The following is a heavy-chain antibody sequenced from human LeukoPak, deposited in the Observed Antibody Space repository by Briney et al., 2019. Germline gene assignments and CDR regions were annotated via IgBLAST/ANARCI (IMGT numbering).Heavy chain of an antibody. V-gene: IGHV3-48*04. J-gene: IGHJ4*02. D-gene: IGHD3-10*01. CDR2: ISSSGSTI. CDR1: GFTFSSYW. Sequence: PGGSLRLSCAASGFTFSSYWMNWVRQAPGKGLEWVSYISSSGSTIYYADSVKGRFTISRDNAKNSLYLQMNSLRAEDTAVYYCARETPLTYYYGSGSYVDYWGQGTLVTVSS. CDR3: ARETPLTYYYGSGSYVDY.